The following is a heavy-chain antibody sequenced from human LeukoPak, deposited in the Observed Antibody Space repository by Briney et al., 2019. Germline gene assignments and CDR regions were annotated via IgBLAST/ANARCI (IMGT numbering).Heavy chain of an antibody. V-gene: IGHV1-46*01. CDR2: INPSGGST. CDR3: ASVYKYGMDV. CDR1: GYTLTSYY. Sequence: ASVKVSCKASGYTLTSYYLHWVRQAPGEALEWMAIINPSGGSTSHAQKFQGRVTMTRDTSASTVYMELSSLRSEDTAVYYCASVYKYGMDVWGQGTTVTVSS. J-gene: IGHJ6*02.